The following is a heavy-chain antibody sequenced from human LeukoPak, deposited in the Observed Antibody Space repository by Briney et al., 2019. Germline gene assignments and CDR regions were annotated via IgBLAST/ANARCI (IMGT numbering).Heavy chain of an antibody. D-gene: IGHD5-12*01. CDR1: GFTFSNYG. Sequence: GGSLRLSCAASGFTFSNYGLHWVRQAPGKGLEWVAVISYDGSNKYYADSVKGRFTISRDNAQNSLYLQMNSLRVEDTAVYYCARDFRYEGDYWGQGTLVTVSS. CDR3: ARDFRYEGDY. V-gene: IGHV3-30*03. CDR2: ISYDGSNK. J-gene: IGHJ4*02.